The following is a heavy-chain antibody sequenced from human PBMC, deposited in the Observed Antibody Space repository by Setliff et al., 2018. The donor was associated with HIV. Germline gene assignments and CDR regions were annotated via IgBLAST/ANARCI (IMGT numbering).Heavy chain of an antibody. CDR3: ASSGSGSYINWFGP. Sequence: GGSLRLSCAASGFTFSSYGMHWVRQAPGKGLEWMAVIWYDGSNKYYADSVKGRFTISRDNSKNTLYLQMNSLRAEDTAVYYCASSGSGSYINWFGPWGQGTLVTVSS. V-gene: IGHV3-33*08. D-gene: IGHD3-10*01. CDR2: IWYDGSNK. J-gene: IGHJ5*02. CDR1: GFTFSSYG.